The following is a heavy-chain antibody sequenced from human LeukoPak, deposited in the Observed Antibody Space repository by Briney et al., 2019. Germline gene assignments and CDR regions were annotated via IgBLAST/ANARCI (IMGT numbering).Heavy chain of an antibody. D-gene: IGHD6-13*01. CDR3: ASHTGYSSP. CDR2: ISSSSSYI. V-gene: IGHV3-21*01. CDR1: GFTFSSYS. Sequence: GGSLRLSCAASGFTFSSYSMNWVRQAPGKGLEWVSSISSSSSYIYYADSVKGRFTISRDNAKNSLYLQTNSLRAEDTAVYYCASHTGYSSPWGQGTLVTVSS. J-gene: IGHJ5*02.